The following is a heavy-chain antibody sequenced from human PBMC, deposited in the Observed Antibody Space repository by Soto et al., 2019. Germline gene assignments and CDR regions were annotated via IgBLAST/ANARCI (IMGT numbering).Heavy chain of an antibody. CDR1: GFTFSSYA. J-gene: IGHJ6*02. V-gene: IGHV3-23*01. CDR3: AKDRGGIVVVVAATLGHYGMDV. D-gene: IGHD2-15*01. Sequence: GGSLRLSCAASGFTFSSYAMSWVRQAPGKGLEWVSAISGSGGSTYYADSVKGRFTISRDNSKNTLYLQMTSLRAEDTAVYYCAKDRGGIVVVVAATLGHYGMDVWGQGTTVTVSS. CDR2: ISGSGGST.